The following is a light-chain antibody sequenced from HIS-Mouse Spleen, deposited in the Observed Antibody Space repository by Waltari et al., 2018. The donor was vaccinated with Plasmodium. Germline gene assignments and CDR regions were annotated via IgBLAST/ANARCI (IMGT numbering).Light chain of an antibody. Sequence: EIVMTQSPATLSVSPGARAPLSCSASQSVSSNLAWYQQKPGQAPRLLIYGASTMATGIPARFSGSGSGTEFTLTISSLQSEDFAVYYCQQYNNWSFTFGPGTKVDIK. CDR3: QQYNNWSFT. V-gene: IGKV3-15*01. CDR1: QSVSSN. CDR2: GAS. J-gene: IGKJ3*01.